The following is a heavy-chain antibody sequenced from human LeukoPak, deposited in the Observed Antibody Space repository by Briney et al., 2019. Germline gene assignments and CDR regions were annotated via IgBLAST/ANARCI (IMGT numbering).Heavy chain of an antibody. CDR3: AKSDFWSGYYSKKEAYFDY. Sequence: GGSLRLSCAASGFTFSSYAMSWVRQAPGKGLEWVSAISGSGGSTYYADSVKGRFTISRDNSKNTLYLQMNGLRAEDTAVYYCAKSDFWSGYYSKKEAYFDYWGQGTLVTVSS. V-gene: IGHV3-23*01. D-gene: IGHD3-3*01. J-gene: IGHJ4*02. CDR2: ISGSGGST. CDR1: GFTFSSYA.